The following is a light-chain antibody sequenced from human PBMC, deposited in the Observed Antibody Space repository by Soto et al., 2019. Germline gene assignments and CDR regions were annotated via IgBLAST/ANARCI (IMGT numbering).Light chain of an antibody. Sequence: DIQMTQSPSTLSASVGDRVTITCRASQVISSYLAWYQQKPGKAPKLLIYAASTLQSGVPSRFSGSASGTDFTLTISSLQPEDFAVYYCQQLNDYPLSFGGGTKVDIK. CDR1: QVISSY. J-gene: IGKJ4*01. CDR3: QQLNDYPLS. CDR2: AAS. V-gene: IGKV1-9*01.